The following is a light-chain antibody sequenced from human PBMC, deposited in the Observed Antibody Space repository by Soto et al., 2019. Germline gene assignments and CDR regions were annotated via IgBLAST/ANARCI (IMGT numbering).Light chain of an antibody. J-gene: IGKJ4*01. CDR2: AAS. CDR1: QGISSY. CDR3: QQLNSYPLT. V-gene: IGKV1-9*01. Sequence: IQLTQSPSSLSASVGDRVTITCRASQGISSYLAWYQQKPGKAPKLLIYAASTLQSGVPSRFSGSGSGTDFTLTISSLQAEDFGTYYCQQLNSYPLTFGGGTKVEIK.